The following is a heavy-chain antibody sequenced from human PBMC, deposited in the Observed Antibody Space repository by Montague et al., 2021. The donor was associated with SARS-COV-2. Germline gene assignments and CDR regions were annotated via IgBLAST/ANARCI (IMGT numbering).Heavy chain of an antibody. J-gene: IGHJ2*01. CDR3: SRLNGWGIVFLVAVARKNCYFAV. Sequence: SETLSLTCDVYGGSFSDYYWSWIRQPPGKGLEWIVETDHSGTTNYNPSLKIRLSIPVDASKCQISLTLNSVTAADTAVYYCSRLNGWGIVFLVAVARKNCYFAVWGRGTLVTVSS. CDR1: GGSFSDYY. CDR2: TDHSGTT. D-gene: IGHD3-3*01. V-gene: IGHV4-34*01.